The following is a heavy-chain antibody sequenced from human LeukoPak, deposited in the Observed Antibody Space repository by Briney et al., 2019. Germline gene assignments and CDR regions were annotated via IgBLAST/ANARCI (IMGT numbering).Heavy chain of an antibody. CDR3: AKFSRSSEAC. J-gene: IGHJ4*02. V-gene: IGHV3-7*05. D-gene: IGHD2-15*01. CDR1: GFTFSSFW. CDR2: IKQDGSAK. Sequence: GGSLRLSCAASGFTFSSFWMSWVRRAPGKGLEWVALIKQDGSAKIYVDSVKGRFTISRDNAKNSLYLQMDRLRADDTALYYCAKFSRSSEACWGQGTLVTVSS.